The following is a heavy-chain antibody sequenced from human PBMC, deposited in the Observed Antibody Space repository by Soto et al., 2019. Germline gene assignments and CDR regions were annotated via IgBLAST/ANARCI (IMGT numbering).Heavy chain of an antibody. J-gene: IGHJ4*02. CDR1: SGSISNNKW. CDR3: ATYYDILTGYTFDS. D-gene: IGHD3-9*01. CDR2: IFHSGST. Sequence: SETLSLTCAVSSGSISNNKWWSWVRQPPGKGLEWIGEIFHSGSTNYNPSLKSRVTISVDKSKNQFSLKLSSVTAADTAVYYCATYYDILTGYTFDSWGQGTLVTVSS. V-gene: IGHV4-4*02.